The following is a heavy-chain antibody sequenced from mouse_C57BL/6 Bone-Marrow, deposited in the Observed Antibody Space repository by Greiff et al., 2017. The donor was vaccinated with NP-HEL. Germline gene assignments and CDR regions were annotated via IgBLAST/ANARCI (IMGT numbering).Heavy chain of an antibody. Sequence: QVQLQQSGAELARPGASVKLSCTASGYTFTSYGISWVKQRTGQGLEWIGEIYPRSGNTYYTEKFKGKATLTADKSSSTAYMELRSLTSEDSAVYFCSQLGRYFDVWGTGTTVTVSS. V-gene: IGHV1-81*01. CDR3: SQLGRYFDV. D-gene: IGHD4-1*02. J-gene: IGHJ1*03. CDR1: GYTFTSYG. CDR2: IYPRSGNT.